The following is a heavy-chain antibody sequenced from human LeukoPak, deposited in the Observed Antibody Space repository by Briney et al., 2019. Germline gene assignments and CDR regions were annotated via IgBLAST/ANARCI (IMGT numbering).Heavy chain of an antibody. D-gene: IGHD3-22*01. CDR2: IYHSGST. J-gene: IGHJ4*02. Sequence: PSETLSLTCTVSGYSISSGYYWGWIRQPPGKGLEWIGSIYHSGSTYYNPSLKSRVTISVDTSKNQFSLKLSSVTAADTAVYYCARLGGDSSGYYSLDYWGQGTLVTVSS. CDR3: ARLGGDSSGYYSLDY. CDR1: GYSISSGYY. V-gene: IGHV4-38-2*02.